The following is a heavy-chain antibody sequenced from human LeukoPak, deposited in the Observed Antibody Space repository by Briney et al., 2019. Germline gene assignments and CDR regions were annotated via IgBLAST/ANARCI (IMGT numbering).Heavy chain of an antibody. D-gene: IGHD3-10*01. Sequence: GRSLRLSCAASVFTFSRYAMSWVRQARGKGLEWVSAIRGSGGSTYYATSVKRRFTSSRDNSKNTLYLQMNSLRAEDTAVYYCAKDRESRREYQYYFDYWGQGTLVTVSS. V-gene: IGHV3-23*01. J-gene: IGHJ4*02. CDR1: VFTFSRYA. CDR2: IRGSGGST. CDR3: AKDRESRREYQYYFDY.